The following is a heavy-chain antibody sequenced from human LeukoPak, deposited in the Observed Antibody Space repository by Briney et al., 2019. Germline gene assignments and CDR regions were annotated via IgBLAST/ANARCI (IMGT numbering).Heavy chain of an antibody. CDR2: IYSGGST. Sequence: PGGSLRLSCAASEFSVGSNYMTWVRQAPGKGLEWVSLIYSGGSTYYADSVKGRFTISRDNSKNTLYLQMNSLRAEDTAVYYCAKSPSSYDYVWGSYRPYNWFDPWGQGTLVTVSS. CDR1: EFSVGSNY. CDR3: AKSPSSYDYVWGSYRPYNWFDP. V-gene: IGHV3-66*01. D-gene: IGHD3-16*02. J-gene: IGHJ5*02.